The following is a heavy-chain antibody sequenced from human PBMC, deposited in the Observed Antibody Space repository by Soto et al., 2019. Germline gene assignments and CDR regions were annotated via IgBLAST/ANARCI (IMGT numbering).Heavy chain of an antibody. D-gene: IGHD2-15*01. CDR2: IIPILGIA. Sequence: ASVKVSCKASGGTFSSYTISWVRQAPGQGLEWMGRIIPILGIANYAQKFQGRVTITADKSTSTAYMELSSLRSEDTAVYYCARDLAPGYCSGGSCYPDYWGQGTLVTVSS. J-gene: IGHJ4*02. CDR3: ARDLAPGYCSGGSCYPDY. CDR1: GGTFSSYT. V-gene: IGHV1-69*04.